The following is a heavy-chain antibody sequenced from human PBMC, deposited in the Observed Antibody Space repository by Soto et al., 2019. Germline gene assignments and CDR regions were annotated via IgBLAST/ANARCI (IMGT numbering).Heavy chain of an antibody. Sequence: PSQTLSLTCAISGDSVSSNSAAWNWIRQSPSRGLEWLGRTYYRSKWYNDYAVSVKSRITINPDTSKNQFSLQLNSVTPEDTAVYYCARANRASRRGYSYGYPADYYYYCGMDVWGQGTTVTVSS. CDR2: TYYRSKWYN. J-gene: IGHJ6*02. V-gene: IGHV6-1*01. CDR3: ARANRASRRGYSYGYPADYYYYCGMDV. CDR1: GDSVSSNSAA. D-gene: IGHD5-18*01.